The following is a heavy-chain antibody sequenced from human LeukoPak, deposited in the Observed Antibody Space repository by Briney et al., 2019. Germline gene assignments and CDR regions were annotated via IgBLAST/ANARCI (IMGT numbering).Heavy chain of an antibody. CDR2: IYPGDSDT. D-gene: IGHD3-10*01. J-gene: IGHJ4*02. CDR1: GYTFSTYW. Sequence: GESLKISCKASGYTFSTYWIGWVRQMPGKGLEWMGIIYPGDSDTRYSPSFQGQVTMSVDKSISTAYLRWSSLKASDSAIYYCARKFYYGSGSYYLVDYWGQGTPVTVSS. V-gene: IGHV5-51*01. CDR3: ARKFYYGSGSYYLVDY.